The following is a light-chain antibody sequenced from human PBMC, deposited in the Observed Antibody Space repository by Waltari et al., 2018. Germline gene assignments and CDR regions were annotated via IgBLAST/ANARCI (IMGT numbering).Light chain of an antibody. CDR3: QQYGDSPQT. CDR1: QTVSSNY. V-gene: IGKV3D-20*01. J-gene: IGKJ1*01. Sequence: EIVLAQSPATLSLSPGERATLSCRASQTVSSNYVAWYQHRPGLAPRLLIYESSTRATGTPDRFRGSGSGTDFTLTISRLEPEDFAVYFCQQYGDSPQTFGQGTRVEI. CDR2: ESS.